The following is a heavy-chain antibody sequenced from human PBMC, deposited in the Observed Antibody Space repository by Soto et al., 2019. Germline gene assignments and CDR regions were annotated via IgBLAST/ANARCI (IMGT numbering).Heavy chain of an antibody. Sequence: QVQLVQSGAEVKKPGSSVKVSCKTSGGPFSSYAISRVRQAPGQGLEWMGGIIPIFGTANYAQKFQGRVTITADESTSTAYMELSSLRSEDTAVYYCARDDPRLDLFYYYGMDVWGQGTTVTVSS. V-gene: IGHV1-69*12. J-gene: IGHJ6*02. CDR1: GGPFSSYA. CDR3: ARDDPRLDLFYYYGMDV. CDR2: IIPIFGTA. D-gene: IGHD6-19*01.